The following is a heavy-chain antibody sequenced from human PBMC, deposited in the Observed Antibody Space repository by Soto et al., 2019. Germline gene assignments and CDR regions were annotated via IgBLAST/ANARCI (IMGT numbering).Heavy chain of an antibody. D-gene: IGHD4-17*01. CDR2: IYWDDDK. J-gene: IGHJ4*02. Sequence: QITLKESGPTLVKPTQTLTLTCTFSGFSINTSGVGVGWIRQPPGKALAWLALIYWDDDKRYNPSLKSRLTIHKDTSKNQVVLTMTNMDPVDTATYYCAHRNTYGDHGGYFDYWGQGILVTVSS. V-gene: IGHV2-5*02. CDR3: AHRNTYGDHGGYFDY. CDR1: GFSINTSGVG.